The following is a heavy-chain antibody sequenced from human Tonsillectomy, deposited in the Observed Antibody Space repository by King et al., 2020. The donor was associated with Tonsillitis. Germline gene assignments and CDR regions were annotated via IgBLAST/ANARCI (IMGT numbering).Heavy chain of an antibody. J-gene: IGHJ6*03. CDR3: ARGSGSGNYSYYNMDV. Sequence: VQLQQWGAGRLKPSETLSLTCAVYGGAFSGYYWTWIRQPPGRGLEWLGEINDMGTTKYNPSLKSRVTISVDTSKKQFSLTLRSVTAADTAVFYCARGSGSGNYSYYNMDVWGKGTTVTVPS. V-gene: IGHV4-34*01. CDR2: INDMGTT. CDR1: GGAFSGYY. D-gene: IGHD1-26*01.